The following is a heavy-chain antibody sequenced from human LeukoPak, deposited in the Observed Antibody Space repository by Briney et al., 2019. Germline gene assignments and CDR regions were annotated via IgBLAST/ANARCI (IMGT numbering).Heavy chain of an antibody. CDR2: IYYSGST. Sequence: SETLSLTCSVSGDPISSGLYYCSWIRQLPGKGLEWIGFIYYSGSTYYNPSLKSRVTISVDTSKNQFSLKLSSVTAADTAVYYCARNTFYGGNSDYYYYMDVWGKGTTVTVSS. J-gene: IGHJ6*03. CDR1: GDPISSGLYY. V-gene: IGHV4-31*03. CDR3: ARNTFYGGNSDYYYYMDV. D-gene: IGHD4-23*01.